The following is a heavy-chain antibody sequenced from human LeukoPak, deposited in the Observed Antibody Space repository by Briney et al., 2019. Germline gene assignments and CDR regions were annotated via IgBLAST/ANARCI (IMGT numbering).Heavy chain of an antibody. J-gene: IGHJ4*02. CDR1: GYTFTSYY. V-gene: IGHV1-46*01. D-gene: IGHD5-12*01. CDR3: ARLSTGYSGYDLGRGVFDY. Sequence: GASVKVSCKASGYTFTSYYMHWVRQAPGQGLEWMGIINPSGGSTSYAQKFRGRVTMTRDTSTSTVYMELSSLGSEDTAVYYCARLSTGYSGYDLGRGVFDYWGQGTLVTVSS. CDR2: INPSGGST.